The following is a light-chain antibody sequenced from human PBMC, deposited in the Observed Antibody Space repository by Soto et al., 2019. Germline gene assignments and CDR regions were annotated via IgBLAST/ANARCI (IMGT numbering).Light chain of an antibody. CDR1: SSDVGGYNS. CDR3: SSYAGSNNLV. Sequence: QSALTQPPSASGSPGQSVTISCTGSSSDVGGYNSVSWYQHHPGKVPKVMIYEVSKRPSGVPDRFSGSKSVNTASLTVSGLQDEDAADYYCSSYAGSNNLVFGGGTKVTVL. CDR2: EVS. J-gene: IGLJ2*01. V-gene: IGLV2-8*01.